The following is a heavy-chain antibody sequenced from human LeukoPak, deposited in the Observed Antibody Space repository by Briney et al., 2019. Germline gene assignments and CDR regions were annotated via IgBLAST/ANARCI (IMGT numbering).Heavy chain of an antibody. J-gene: IGHJ4*02. CDR1: GYTFNNFG. V-gene: IGHV1-69*13. Sequence: ASVKVSCKASGYTFNNFGINWVRQAPGQGLEWMGGIIPIFGTANYAQKFQGRVTITADESTSTAYMELISLRSEDTAVYYCARGKYDYVWGSYRLNHFDYWGQGTLVTVSS. CDR3: ARGKYDYVWGSYRLNHFDY. CDR2: IIPIFGTA. D-gene: IGHD3-16*02.